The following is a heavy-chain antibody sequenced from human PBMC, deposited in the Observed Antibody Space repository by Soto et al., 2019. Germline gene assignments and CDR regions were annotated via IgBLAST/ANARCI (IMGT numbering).Heavy chain of an antibody. CDR2: INKNGGTV. Sequence: PWGSLRLSCAVFGVTLSSYEMNWVRQAPGKGLEWVSYINKNGGTVSYADSAKGRFTISRDNAENSLHLQMNSLRAEDTAVYYCATGVWYYFDYWGQGALVTVSS. D-gene: IGHD2-21*01. CDR3: ATGVWYYFDY. CDR1: GVTLSSYE. J-gene: IGHJ4*02. V-gene: IGHV3-48*03.